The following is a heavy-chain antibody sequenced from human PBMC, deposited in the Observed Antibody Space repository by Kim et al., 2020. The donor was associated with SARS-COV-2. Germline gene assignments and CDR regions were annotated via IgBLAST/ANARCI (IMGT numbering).Heavy chain of an antibody. D-gene: IGHD3-22*01. CDR2: IKSKTDGGTT. CDR3: TTDMNYYYDSSGYYRNYYYYYGMDV. CDR1: GFTFSNAW. J-gene: IGHJ6*02. V-gene: IGHV3-15*01. Sequence: GGSLRLSCAASGFTFSNAWMSWVRQAPGKGLEWVGRIKSKTDGGTTDYAAPVKGRFTISRDDSKNTLYLQMNSLKTEDTAVYYCTTDMNYYYDSSGYYRNYYYYYGMDVWGQGTTVTVSS.